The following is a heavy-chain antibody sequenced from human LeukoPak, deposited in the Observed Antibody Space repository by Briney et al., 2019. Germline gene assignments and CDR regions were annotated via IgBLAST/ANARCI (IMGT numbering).Heavy chain of an antibody. J-gene: IGHJ4*02. CDR2: ISGSGGST. V-gene: IGHV3-23*01. CDR3: AKGGSSSWYRQEWGEFDY. Sequence: PGGSLRLSCAASGFTFSSYAMSWVRQAPGKGLEWVSAISGSGGSTYYADSVKGRFTISRDNSKNTLYLQMNSLRAEDTAVYYCAKGGSSSWYRQEWGEFDYWGQGTLVTVSS. CDR1: GFTFSSYA. D-gene: IGHD6-13*01.